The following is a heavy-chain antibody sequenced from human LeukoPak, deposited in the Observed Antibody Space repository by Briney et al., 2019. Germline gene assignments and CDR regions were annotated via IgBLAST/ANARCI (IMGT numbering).Heavy chain of an antibody. CDR2: ISSSSSTI. CDR1: GFTFSSYS. V-gene: IGHV3-48*01. J-gene: IGHJ4*02. Sequence: GGSLRLSCAASGFTFSSYSMNWVRQAPGRGQEWVSYISSSSSTIYYADSVKGRFTISRDNAKNSLYLQMNSLRAEDTAVYYCARDRSYSIHLFDYWGQGTLVTVSS. D-gene: IGHD1-26*01. CDR3: ARDRSYSIHLFDY.